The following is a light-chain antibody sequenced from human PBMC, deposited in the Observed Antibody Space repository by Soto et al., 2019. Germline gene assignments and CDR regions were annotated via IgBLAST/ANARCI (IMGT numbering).Light chain of an antibody. J-gene: IGLJ1*01. CDR2: DVA. CDR3: SSYTSSSTYV. CDR1: SSDVGGSNF. V-gene: IGLV2-14*03. Sequence: QSVLIQPASVSDSPGQSITISCTGTSSDVGGSNFVSWYQQHPGKPPKLIIYDVANRPSGVSNRFSGSKSGSTASLIISRLQTEDEADYYCSSYTSSSTYVFGTGTKVTVL.